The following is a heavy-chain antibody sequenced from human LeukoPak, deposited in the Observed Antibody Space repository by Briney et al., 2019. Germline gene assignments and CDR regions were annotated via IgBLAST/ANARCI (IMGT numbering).Heavy chain of an antibody. Sequence: GGSLRLSCAASGFTFSSYGMHWVRQAPGKGLEWVAFIRYDGSNKYYADSVKGRFTISRDNSKNTLYLQMNSLRAEDTAVYYCAKDSALLWFGELFGWGQGTLVTVSS. D-gene: IGHD3-10*01. J-gene: IGHJ4*02. CDR2: IRYDGSNK. CDR1: GFTFSSYG. CDR3: AKDSALLWFGELFG. V-gene: IGHV3-30*02.